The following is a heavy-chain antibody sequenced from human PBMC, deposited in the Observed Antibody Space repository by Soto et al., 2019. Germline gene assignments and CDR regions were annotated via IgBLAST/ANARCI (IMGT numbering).Heavy chain of an antibody. J-gene: IGHJ6*02. V-gene: IGHV1-69*02. CDR2: IIPILGIA. D-gene: IGHD6-13*01. CDR1: GGTFSSYT. CDR3: AILIAAAGTFVDYYYGMDA. Sequence: SVKVSCKASGGTFSSYTISWVRQAPGQGLEWMGRIIPILGIANYAQKFQGRVTITADKSTSTAYMELSSLRSEDTAVYYCAILIAAAGTFVDYYYGMDAWGQGTTVTVSS.